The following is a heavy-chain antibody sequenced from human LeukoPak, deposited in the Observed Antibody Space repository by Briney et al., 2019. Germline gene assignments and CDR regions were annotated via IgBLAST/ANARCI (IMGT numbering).Heavy chain of an antibody. CDR3: ARGYYYDSSGWSYYYYYMDV. J-gene: IGHJ6*03. Sequence: SETLSLTCAVYGGSFSGYYWSWIRQPPGKGLEWIGEINHSGSTNYNPSLKSRVTISVDTSKNQFSLKLGSVAAADTAVYYCARGYYYDSSGWSYYYYYMDVWGKGTTVTISS. CDR2: INHSGST. D-gene: IGHD3-22*01. CDR1: GGSFSGYY. V-gene: IGHV4-34*01.